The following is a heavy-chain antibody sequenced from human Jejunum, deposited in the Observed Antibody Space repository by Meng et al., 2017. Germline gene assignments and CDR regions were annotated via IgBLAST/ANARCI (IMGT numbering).Heavy chain of an antibody. Sequence: SETLSLTCTVSGGSISSYYWSWIRQPPGRGLEWIGYIYYSGSTNYNPSLKSRVTISVDTSKNQFSLKLSSVTAADTAVYYCARASVDYDGSGYYYWGQGTGVTVSS. CDR1: GGSISSYY. CDR3: ARASVDYDGSGYYY. J-gene: IGHJ4*02. CDR2: IYYSGST. D-gene: IGHD3-22*01. V-gene: IGHV4-59*01.